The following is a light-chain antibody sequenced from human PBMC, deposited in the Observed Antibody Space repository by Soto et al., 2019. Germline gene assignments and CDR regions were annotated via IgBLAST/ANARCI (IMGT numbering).Light chain of an antibody. CDR1: GGHNNYA. CDR2: VNSDGSH. Sequence: QSVLTQSPSASASLGASVKLTCTLSGGHNNYAIAWHQQQPEKGPRYVMKVNSDGSHSKGDGIPDRFSGSRSGTERYLTISSLQSEDEADYYCQTWGNGFRVFGGGTKLTVL. CDR3: QTWGNGFRV. V-gene: IGLV4-69*01. J-gene: IGLJ3*02.